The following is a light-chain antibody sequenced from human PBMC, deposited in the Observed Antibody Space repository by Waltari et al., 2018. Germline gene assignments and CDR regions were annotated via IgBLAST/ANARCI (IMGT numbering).Light chain of an antibody. CDR2: AVS. J-gene: IGLJ1*01. Sequence: QSALTQPPSASGSLGQSLTIPCTGTSRDVRGWKYVSWYQQHPGRAPKLLIYAVSERPSGVPDRFSCSKSDNTASLTVSGLQADDEADYYCSSYAGSDNPYLFGTGTKVTVL. V-gene: IGLV2-8*01. CDR1: SRDVRGWKY. CDR3: SSYAGSDNPYL.